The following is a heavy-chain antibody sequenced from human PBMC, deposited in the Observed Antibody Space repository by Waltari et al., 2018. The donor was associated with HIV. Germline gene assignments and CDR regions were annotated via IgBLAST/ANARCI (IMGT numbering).Heavy chain of an antibody. J-gene: IGHJ5*02. D-gene: IGHD2-15*01. Sequence: VETGGKVIRPGGSLRRSCSPFSFSVGNNFVTWLRLAPGWGLECVSAIYLDDTIHYADSVKGRFTISRDRFRNTVPLLMNFLIFDDTATYFCVKGVRYYSPWGQGTPVTVS. CDR3: VKGVRYYSP. CDR2: IYLDDTI. CDR1: SFSVGNNF. V-gene: IGHV3-53*05.